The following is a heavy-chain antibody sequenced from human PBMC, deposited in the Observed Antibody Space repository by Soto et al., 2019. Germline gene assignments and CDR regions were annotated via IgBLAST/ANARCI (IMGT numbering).Heavy chain of an antibody. Sequence: GGSLRRSCAASGFTFSDYYMSWIRQAPGKGLEWVSYISSSGSTIYYADSVKGRFTISRDNAKNSLYLQMHSLRAEDTAVYYCARDPGIVVVTASVDYWGQGTLVTVSS. J-gene: IGHJ4*02. V-gene: IGHV3-11*01. D-gene: IGHD2-21*02. CDR1: GFTFSDYY. CDR3: ARDPGIVVVTASVDY. CDR2: ISSSGSTI.